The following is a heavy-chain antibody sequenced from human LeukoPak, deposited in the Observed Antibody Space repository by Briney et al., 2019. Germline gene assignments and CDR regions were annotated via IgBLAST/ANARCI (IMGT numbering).Heavy chain of an antibody. V-gene: IGHV4-59*01. CDR3: ARLRDRSGYFYDFDY. Sequence: SETLSLTCTVSGGAISSYYWSWIRQPPGTGLEWIGYIHYTGSTNYNPSLKSRVTISVDTSKNQFSLKLSSVTAADTAVYYCARLRDRSGYFYDFDYWGQGTLVIVSS. CDR2: IHYTGST. J-gene: IGHJ4*02. D-gene: IGHD3-22*01. CDR1: GGAISSYY.